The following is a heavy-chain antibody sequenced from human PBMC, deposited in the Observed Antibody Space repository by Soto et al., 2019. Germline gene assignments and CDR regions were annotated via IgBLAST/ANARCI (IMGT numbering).Heavy chain of an antibody. J-gene: IGHJ4*02. CDR2: INHRGST. V-gene: IGHV4-34*01. Sequence: QVQLQQWGAGLLKPSETLSLTCAVYGGSFSGYYWSWIRQPPGKGLEWIGEINHRGSTNYNPSLKSRVPISVDPSKNQFSLKLSSVTAADTAVYYCARTSRFDCWGQGILVTVSS. D-gene: IGHD6-6*01. CDR3: ARTSRFDC. CDR1: GGSFSGYY.